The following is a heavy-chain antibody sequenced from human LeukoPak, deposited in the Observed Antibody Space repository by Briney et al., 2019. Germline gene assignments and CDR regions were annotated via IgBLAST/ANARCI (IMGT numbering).Heavy chain of an antibody. CDR1: GFSFSTYD. CDR3: AKKPATIKFPFDI. V-gene: IGHV3-23*01. Sequence: GGSLRLSCVGSGFSFSTYDMGWVRQTPGKGLEWVSAISTTGGCTEDAGSVKGRFTISRDNSQNTLFLQMHSLRAEDTAVYCAKKPATIKFPFDIWGQGTLVTVSP. D-gene: IGHD5-24*01. CDR2: ISTTGGCT. J-gene: IGHJ4*02.